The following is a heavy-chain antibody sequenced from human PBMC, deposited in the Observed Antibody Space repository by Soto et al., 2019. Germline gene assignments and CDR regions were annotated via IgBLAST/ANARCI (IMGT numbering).Heavy chain of an antibody. CDR1: GFTVSSNY. Sequence: EVQLVESGGGLIQPGGSLRLSCAASGFTVSSNYMSWVRQAPGKGLEWVSVIYSGGSTYYAGSVKGRFTISRDNSKNTLYLQMNSLRAEDTAVYYCARGGYSSSWPFDYWGQGTLVTVSS. V-gene: IGHV3-53*01. J-gene: IGHJ4*02. D-gene: IGHD6-13*01. CDR2: IYSGGST. CDR3: ARGGYSSSWPFDY.